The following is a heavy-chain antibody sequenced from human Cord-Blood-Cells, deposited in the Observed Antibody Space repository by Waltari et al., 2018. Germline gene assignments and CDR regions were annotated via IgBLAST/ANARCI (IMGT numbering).Heavy chain of an antibody. V-gene: IGHV4-59*08. CDR3: ARQRNGDYVFDY. J-gene: IGHJ4*02. D-gene: IGHD4-17*01. CDR1: GGSISSYY. Sequence: QVQLQESGPGLVKPSETLSLTCTVSGGSISSYYWSWIRQPPGKGLEWIGYIYYSGSTNYHPSLKSRVTISVDTSKNQFSLKLSSVTAADTAVYYCARQRNGDYVFDYWGQGTLVTVSS. CDR2: IYYSGST.